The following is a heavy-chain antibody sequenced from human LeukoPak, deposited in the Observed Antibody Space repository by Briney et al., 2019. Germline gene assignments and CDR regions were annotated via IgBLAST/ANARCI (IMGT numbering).Heavy chain of an antibody. CDR3: ARRGTIREPVDY. Sequence: PGGSLRLSCTSSGCSISSSAIYSGRQAPGKGLEWVSSISSSSSYIFYADSVKGRFTISRDNAKNSLSLQMSSVTADDTAVYYCARRGTIREPVDYWGQGTLVTVSS. V-gene: IGHV3-21*01. CDR2: ISSSSSYI. D-gene: IGHD1-7*01. J-gene: IGHJ4*02. CDR1: GCSISSSA.